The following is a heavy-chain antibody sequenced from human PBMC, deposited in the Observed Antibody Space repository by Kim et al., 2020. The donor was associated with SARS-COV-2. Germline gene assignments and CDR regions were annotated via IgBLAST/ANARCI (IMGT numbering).Heavy chain of an antibody. D-gene: IGHD3-16*01. CDR2: ISDGSSDI. V-gene: IGHV3-21*01. CDR1: GFSFRSFY. Sequence: GGSLRLSCEASGFSFRSFYMNWVRQAPGKGMEWISSISDGSSDISYADSVKGRFTISRDNDKRSLFLQMDDLKGEDTAVYFCARDPAGGIYSDGMDVWGQGTTVIVSS. CDR3: ARDPAGGIYSDGMDV. J-gene: IGHJ6*02.